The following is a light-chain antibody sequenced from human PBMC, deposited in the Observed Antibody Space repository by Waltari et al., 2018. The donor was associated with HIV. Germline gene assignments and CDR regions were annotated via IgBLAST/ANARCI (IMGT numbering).Light chain of an antibody. J-gene: IGKJ3*01. Sequence: DIQMTQSPSSLSASVGYTVTIACRASQTISSSLNWYQQTPGKAPRLLISTASTLQSGVPSRFSGSGSGTDFTLTISSLQPDDFATYYCQQSFSFPLSFGPGTRVDIK. CDR3: QQSFSFPLS. V-gene: IGKV1-39*01. CDR2: TAS. CDR1: QTISSS.